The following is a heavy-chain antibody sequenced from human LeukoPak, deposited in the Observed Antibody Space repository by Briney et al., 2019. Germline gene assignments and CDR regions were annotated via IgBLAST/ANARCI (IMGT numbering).Heavy chain of an antibody. D-gene: IGHD3-3*01. CDR2: ISSSVSTI. J-gene: IGHJ4*02. CDR3: ARRERDDFWSGYYGDR. Sequence: GGSLRLSCAASGFTFSSYEMNWVRRAPGNGLEWVSYISSSVSTIYYAASVKGRFTIPRDNAKNSLYLPMHSLRAEDTAVYYCARRERDDFWSGYYGDRWGQGTLVTVSS. CDR1: GFTFSSYE. V-gene: IGHV3-48*03.